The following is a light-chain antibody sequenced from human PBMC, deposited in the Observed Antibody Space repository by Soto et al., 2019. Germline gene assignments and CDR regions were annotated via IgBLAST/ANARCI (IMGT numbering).Light chain of an antibody. V-gene: IGKV3-11*01. J-gene: IGKJ1*01. CDR2: DAS. CDR3: QQRRYWPVT. Sequence: EIVLTQSPAILSMSPGERATLSCRARQSVSSYFAWYQQKPGQAPRILIYDASNRATGVPARFSASGSGTDFTLNISSLEPEDFAVYYCQQRRYWPVTFGQGTKVEIK. CDR1: QSVSSY.